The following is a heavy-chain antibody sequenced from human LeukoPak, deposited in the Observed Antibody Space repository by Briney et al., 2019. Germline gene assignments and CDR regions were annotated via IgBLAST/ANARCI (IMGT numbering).Heavy chain of an antibody. Sequence: PGGSLRLFCAASGFTFSSYSMNWVRQAPGKGLEWVSSISSSSSYIYYADSVKGRFTISRDNAKNSLYLRMNSLRAEDTAVYYCARDHRALAGRPYDCWGQGTLVTVSS. D-gene: IGHD6-19*01. J-gene: IGHJ4*02. CDR3: ARDHRALAGRPYDC. CDR2: ISSSSSYI. CDR1: GFTFSSYS. V-gene: IGHV3-21*01.